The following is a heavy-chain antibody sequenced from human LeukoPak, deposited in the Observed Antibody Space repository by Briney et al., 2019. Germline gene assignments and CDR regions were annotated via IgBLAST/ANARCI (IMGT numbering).Heavy chain of an antibody. V-gene: IGHV1-46*01. CDR3: ARDVERQTMIVVSEWGGGAFDI. CDR1: GYTFTSYY. CDR2: INPSGGST. D-gene: IGHD3-22*01. Sequence: ASVKLSCKASGYTFTSYYMHWVRQAPGQGLEWMGIINPSGGSTSYAQKFQGRVTMTRDTSTSTVYMELSSLRSEDTAVYYCARDVERQTMIVVSEWGGGAFDIWGQGTMVTVSS. J-gene: IGHJ3*02.